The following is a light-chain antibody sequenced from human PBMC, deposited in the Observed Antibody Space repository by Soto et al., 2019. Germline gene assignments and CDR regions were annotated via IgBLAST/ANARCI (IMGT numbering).Light chain of an antibody. V-gene: IGKV3-15*01. J-gene: IGKJ1*01. CDR3: QQYNNWPQT. Sequence: EIVMTQSPATLSVSPGERATLSCRASQSVSSNLAWYQQKPGQAPRLLIYGASTRATGIPARFSGSGSGTEFTLTISSLQSEDFAVYSCQQYNNWPQTFGQGT. CDR1: QSVSSN. CDR2: GAS.